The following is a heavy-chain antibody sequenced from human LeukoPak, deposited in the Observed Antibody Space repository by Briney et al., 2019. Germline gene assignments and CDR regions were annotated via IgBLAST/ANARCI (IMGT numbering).Heavy chain of an antibody. CDR2: INPNSGGT. CDR1: GYTFTSYY. V-gene: IGHV1-2*06. D-gene: IGHD2-2*01. CDR3: ARVQRGSTSAIDY. Sequence: ASVKVSCKASGYTFTSYYMHWVRQAPGQGLEWMGRINPNSGGTNYAQKFQGRVTMTRDTSISTAYMELSRLRSDDTAVYYCARVQRGSTSAIDYWGQGTLVTVSS. J-gene: IGHJ4*02.